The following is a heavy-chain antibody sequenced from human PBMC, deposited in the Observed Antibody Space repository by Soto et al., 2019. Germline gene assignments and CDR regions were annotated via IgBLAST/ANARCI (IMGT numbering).Heavy chain of an antibody. CDR3: ARGLPYYDILTGYYILISYGMDV. D-gene: IGHD3-9*01. V-gene: IGHV4-30-4*01. CDR1: GGSISSGDYY. CDR2: IYYSGST. J-gene: IGHJ6*02. Sequence: KTSETLSLTCTVSGGSISSGDYYWSWIRQPPGKGLEWIGYIYYSGSTYYNPSLKSRVTISVDTSKNQFSLKLSSVTAADTAVYYCARGLPYYDILTGYYILISYGMDVWRQGTTVTVSS.